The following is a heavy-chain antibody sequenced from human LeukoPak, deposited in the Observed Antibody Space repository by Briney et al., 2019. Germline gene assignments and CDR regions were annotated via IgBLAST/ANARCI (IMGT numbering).Heavy chain of an antibody. CDR1: GGSISSSSYY. D-gene: IGHD3-10*01. CDR2: IGHSGST. V-gene: IGHV4-39*01. CDR3: ARSGTYQYSSAYDY. J-gene: IGHJ4*01. Sequence: PSETLSLTCTVSGGSISSSSYYWGWIRQPPGKRLEWLGEIGHSGSTNYNPSLNSRVTVSLDTSKNQFSLRLTSVTAADTAVYYCARSGTYQYSSAYDYWGQGTLVTVSS.